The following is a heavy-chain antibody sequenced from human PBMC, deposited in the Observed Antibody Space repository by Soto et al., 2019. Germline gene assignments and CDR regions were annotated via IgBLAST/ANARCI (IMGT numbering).Heavy chain of an antibody. CDR1: GYTFTSYG. Sequence: QVQLVQSGDEVKKPGASVKVSCKASGYTFTSYGISLVGQAPGQVLEWKGWISAYNGNTNYAQKLQGRVTMTTDTSTSTAYMELRSLRSDDTAVYYCASDYDILTGYTGGYFQHWGQGTLVTVSS. V-gene: IGHV1-18*01. CDR3: ASDYDILTGYTGGYFQH. CDR2: ISAYNGNT. J-gene: IGHJ1*01. D-gene: IGHD3-9*01.